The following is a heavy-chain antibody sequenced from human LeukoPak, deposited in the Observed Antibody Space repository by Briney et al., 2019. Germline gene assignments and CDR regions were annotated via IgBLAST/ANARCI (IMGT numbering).Heavy chain of an antibody. D-gene: IGHD1-26*01. CDR3: ARGLEAVGASDAFDI. V-gene: IGHV6-1*01. CDR2: TYYRSKWYN. CDR1: GDSVSSNSAA. Sequence: SQTLSLTCAISGDSVSSNSAAWHWIRQSPSRGLEWLGRTYYRSKWYNDYEVSVKSRITINPDTSKNQFSLQLNSVTPEDTAVYYCARGLEAVGASDAFDIWGQGTMVTVSS. J-gene: IGHJ3*02.